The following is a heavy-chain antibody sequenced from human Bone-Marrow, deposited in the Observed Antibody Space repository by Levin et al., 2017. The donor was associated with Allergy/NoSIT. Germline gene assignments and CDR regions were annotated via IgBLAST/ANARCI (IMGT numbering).Heavy chain of an antibody. CDR3: AKDLANSYYQSNGYDY. CDR1: GFSFGIYA. J-gene: IGHJ4*02. CDR2: ISGSGATT. V-gene: IGHV3-23*01. D-gene: IGHD2-8*01. Sequence: QSGGSLRLSCAASGFSFGIYAMTWVRQAPGKGLEWVSAISGSGATTYYADSVKGRFTISRDNSRTTLYLQLNSLRADDTAVYYCAKDLANSYYQSNGYDYWGQGTLVTVSS.